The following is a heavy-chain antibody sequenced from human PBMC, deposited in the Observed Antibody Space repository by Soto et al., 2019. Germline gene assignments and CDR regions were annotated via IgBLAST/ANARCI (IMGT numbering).Heavy chain of an antibody. CDR1: GYSSACYW. J-gene: IGHJ6*02. CDR2: IYPGDSDT. V-gene: IGHV5-51*01. D-gene: IGHD6-19*01. CDR3: ASSIAVAGNYYYCGMDV. Sequence: GDSLKISGKASGYSSACYWVGWGCLMPRKGLEWMGIIYPGDSDTRYSPSFQGQVTISADKSISTAYLQWSSLKASDTAMYYCASSIAVAGNYYYCGMDVWGQGTTVTVSS.